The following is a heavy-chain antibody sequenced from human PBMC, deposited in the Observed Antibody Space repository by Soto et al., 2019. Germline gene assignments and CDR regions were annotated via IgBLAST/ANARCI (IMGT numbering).Heavy chain of an antibody. J-gene: IGHJ5*02. CDR2: IYAAGTT. Sequence: SETLSLTCTVSSASISGFYWSWIRKSAGKGLEWIGRIYAAGTTDYNPSLKSRGMMSVDTSKKQFSLKLRSVTAADTAVYYCVRDGTKTLRDWFDPWGQGISVTVSS. V-gene: IGHV4-4*07. D-gene: IGHD1-1*01. CDR3: VRDGTKTLRDWFDP. CDR1: SASISGFY.